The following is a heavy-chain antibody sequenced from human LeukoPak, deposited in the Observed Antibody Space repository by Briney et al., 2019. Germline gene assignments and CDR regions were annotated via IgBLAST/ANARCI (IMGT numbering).Heavy chain of an antibody. J-gene: IGHJ6*03. V-gene: IGHV4-30-4*08. D-gene: IGHD3-3*01. Sequence: SETLSLTCTVSGGSISSGDYYWSWIRQPPGKGLAWIGYIYYSGSTYYNPSLKSRVTISVDTSKNQFSLKLSSVTAADTAVYYCARNRGYYDFWSGSYADYYYYYMDVWRIGTTVTVSS. CDR1: GGSISSGDYY. CDR2: IYYSGST. CDR3: ARNRGYYDFWSGSYADYYYYYMDV.